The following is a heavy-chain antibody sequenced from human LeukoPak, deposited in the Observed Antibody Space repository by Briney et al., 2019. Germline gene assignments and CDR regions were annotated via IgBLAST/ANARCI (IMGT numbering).Heavy chain of an antibody. CDR3: APDNSYGSGSYYT. Sequence: SETLSLTCTVSGRSIRSYYWNWIRQPPGKGLEWIGYIYYSGNTNYNPSLKSRVTISGDTSKNQFSLKLSSVTAADTAVYYCAPDNSYGSGSYYTWGQGTLVTVSS. J-gene: IGHJ4*02. D-gene: IGHD3-10*01. CDR2: IYYSGNT. CDR1: GRSIRSYY. V-gene: IGHV4-59*01.